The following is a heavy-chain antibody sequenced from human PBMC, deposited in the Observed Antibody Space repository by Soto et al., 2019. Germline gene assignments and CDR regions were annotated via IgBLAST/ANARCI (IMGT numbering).Heavy chain of an antibody. J-gene: IGHJ4*02. D-gene: IGHD3-22*01. Sequence: ASVKVSCKASGYTFTSYDINWVRQASGQGLEWMGRMNPNSGNTGSAQKFQGRVTMTADEATSTAYMELSSLRSEDTALYYCGRQFDYDTSGYYYAYWGQGTLVTVSS. V-gene: IGHV1-8*01. CDR1: GYTFTSYD. CDR3: GRQFDYDTSGYYYAY. CDR2: MNPNSGNT.